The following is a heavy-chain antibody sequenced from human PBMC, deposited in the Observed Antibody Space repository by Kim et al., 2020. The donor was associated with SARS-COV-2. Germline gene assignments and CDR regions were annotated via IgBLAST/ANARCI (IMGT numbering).Heavy chain of an antibody. CDR2: ISGSGGNT. V-gene: IGHV3-23*01. J-gene: IGHJ4*02. CDR1: GFTFSSYA. Sequence: GGSLRLSCAASGFTFSSYAMSWVRQAPGKGLEWVSGISGSGGNTYYADSMKGRFTISRDNSKNTLYLQMNSLRAEDTAVYYCAKMTAGWWIPERWVQGTLVTVSS. CDR3: AKMTAGWWIPER. D-gene: IGHD5-18*01.